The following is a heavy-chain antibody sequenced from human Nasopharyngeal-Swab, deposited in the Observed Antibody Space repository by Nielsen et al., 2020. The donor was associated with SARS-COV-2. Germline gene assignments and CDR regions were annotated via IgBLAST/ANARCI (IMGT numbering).Heavy chain of an antibody. CDR3: VIVVVTAAGYFQH. D-gene: IGHD2-21*02. CDR2: ISGSGGST. J-gene: IGHJ1*01. Sequence: GGSLRLSCAASGFTFSSYAMSWVPQAPGKGVEWVSAISGSGGSTYYADSVKGRFTISRDNSKNTLYLQMNSLRAEDTAVYYCVIVVVTAAGYFQHWGQGTLVTVSS. CDR1: GFTFSSYA. V-gene: IGHV3-23*01.